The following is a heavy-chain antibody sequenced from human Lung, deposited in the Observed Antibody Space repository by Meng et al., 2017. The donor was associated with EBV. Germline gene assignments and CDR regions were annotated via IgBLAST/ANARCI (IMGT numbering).Heavy chain of an antibody. V-gene: IGHV3-74*01. D-gene: IGHD1-14*01. CDR1: EFTLRRYW. CDR2: INEDGTIT. Sequence: VAVVESGGALVQPGGSLRLSCAASEFTLRRYWMHWVRQGPGKEPLWVSRINEDGTITNYADSVKGRFTISRDNAKNTLYLQMNNLRAEDTAVYYCSRDLAGSDDYWGRGTLVTVSS. CDR3: SRDLAGSDDY. J-gene: IGHJ4*02.